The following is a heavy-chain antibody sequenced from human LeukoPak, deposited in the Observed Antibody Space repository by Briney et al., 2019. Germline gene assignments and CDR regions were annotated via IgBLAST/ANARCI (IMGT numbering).Heavy chain of an antibody. CDR1: DNTFTSYG. Sequence: ASVKVSCKASDNTFTSYGISWVRQAPGQGLEWMGWISAYNGNTNYAQKLQGRVTMTTDTSTSTAYMELRSLRSDDTAVYYCARDAPSNYNDSSGYYYPQDYWGQGTLVTVSS. CDR2: ISAYNGNT. J-gene: IGHJ4*02. V-gene: IGHV1-18*01. D-gene: IGHD3-22*01. CDR3: ARDAPSNYNDSSGYYYPQDY.